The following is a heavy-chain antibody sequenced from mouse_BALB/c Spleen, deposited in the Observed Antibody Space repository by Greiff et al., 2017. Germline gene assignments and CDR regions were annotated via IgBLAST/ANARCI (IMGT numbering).Heavy chain of an antibody. CDR2: IDPANGNT. CDR3: ARAYRYLYAMDD. CDR1: GFNIKDTY. D-gene: IGHD2-14*01. V-gene: IGHV14-3*02. J-gene: IGHJ4*01. Sequence: DVKLQESGAELVKPGASVKLSCTASGFNIKDTYMHWVKQRPEQGLEWIGRIDPANGNTKYDPKFQGKATITADTSSNTAYLQLSSLTSEDTAVYYCARAYRYLYAMDDWGQGTSVTVSS.